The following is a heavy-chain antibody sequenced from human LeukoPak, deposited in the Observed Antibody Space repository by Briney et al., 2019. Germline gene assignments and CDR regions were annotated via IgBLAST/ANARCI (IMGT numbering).Heavy chain of an antibody. CDR2: IYTSGST. CDR3: ARGDGYNLDY. Sequence: SETLSLTSTVSGGSISSGSYYWSWIRQPAGKGLEWIGRIYTSGSTNYNPSLKSRVTISVDTSKNQFSLKLSSVTAADTAVYYCARGDGYNLDYWGQGTLVTVSS. V-gene: IGHV4-61*02. J-gene: IGHJ4*02. CDR1: GGSISSGSYY. D-gene: IGHD5-24*01.